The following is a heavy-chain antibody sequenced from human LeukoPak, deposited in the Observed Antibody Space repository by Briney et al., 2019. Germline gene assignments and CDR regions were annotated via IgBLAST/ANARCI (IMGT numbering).Heavy chain of an antibody. CDR2: INSDGSST. CDR3: AREHYYDSSGYYYFNYFDY. Sequence: GGSLRLSCAASGFTFSSYWMHWVRQAPGKGLVWVSRINSDGSSTSYADSVKGRFTISRDNAKNTLYLQMNSLRAEDTAVYYCAREHYYDSSGYYYFNYFDYWGQGTLVTVSS. J-gene: IGHJ4*02. V-gene: IGHV3-74*01. D-gene: IGHD3-22*01. CDR1: GFTFSSYW.